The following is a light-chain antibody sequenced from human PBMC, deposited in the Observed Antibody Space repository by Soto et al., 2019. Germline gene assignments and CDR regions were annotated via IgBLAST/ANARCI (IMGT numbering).Light chain of an antibody. Sequence: QSALTQPASVSGSPGQSITISCTGASSDVGNYNLVSWYQHHPGKGPKLLIYESSKRPSGVSNRFSGSKSGNTASLTISGLQAEDEADYHCCSYAGSSTLVFGGGTKLTVL. V-gene: IGLV2-23*01. CDR1: SSDVGNYNL. CDR2: ESS. J-gene: IGLJ3*02. CDR3: CSYAGSSTLV.